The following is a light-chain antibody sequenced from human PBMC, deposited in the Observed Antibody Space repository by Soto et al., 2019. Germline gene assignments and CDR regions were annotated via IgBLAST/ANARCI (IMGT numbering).Light chain of an antibody. Sequence: QSALTQPASVSGSPGQSITISCTGTSSDVGGYDSVSWYQQHPGKAPKLMIYDVSNRPSGVSNRFSGSKSGNTASLTISGLPAEDEADYYCTSYTSSTTRVVFGGGTKLTVL. CDR2: DVS. CDR3: TSYTSSTTRVV. CDR1: SSDVGGYDS. V-gene: IGLV2-14*03. J-gene: IGLJ2*01.